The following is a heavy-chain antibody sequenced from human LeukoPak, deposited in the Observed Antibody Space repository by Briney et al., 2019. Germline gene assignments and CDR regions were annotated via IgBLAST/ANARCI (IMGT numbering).Heavy chain of an antibody. J-gene: IGHJ6*03. Sequence: GGSLRLSRAASGFTFSSYSMNWVRQAPGKGLEWVSSISRSSSYIYYADSVKGRFTISRDNAKNSLYLQMNSLRAEDTAVYYCARLMYYYDSSGYPDLYYMDVWGKGTTVTVSS. CDR3: ARLMYYYDSSGYPDLYYMDV. CDR1: GFTFSSYS. D-gene: IGHD3-22*01. V-gene: IGHV3-21*01. CDR2: ISRSSSYI.